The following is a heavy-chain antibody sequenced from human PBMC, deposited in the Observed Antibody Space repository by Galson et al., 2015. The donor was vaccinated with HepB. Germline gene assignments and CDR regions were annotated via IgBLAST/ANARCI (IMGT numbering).Heavy chain of an antibody. CDR3: ARVSDYSSSSFDY. CDR1: GGTFSRYA. Sequence: SVKVSCKASGGTFSRYAISWVRQAPGQGLEWMGGIIPIFGIANYAQKFQGRVTITADKSTSTVYMELSSLRSKDTAVYYCARVSDYSSSSFDYWGQGTLVTVSS. J-gene: IGHJ4*02. V-gene: IGHV1-69*10. CDR2: IIPIFGIA. D-gene: IGHD6-6*01.